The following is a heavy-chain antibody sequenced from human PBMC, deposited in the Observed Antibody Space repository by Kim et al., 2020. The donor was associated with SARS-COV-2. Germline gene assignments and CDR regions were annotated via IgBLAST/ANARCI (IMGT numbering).Heavy chain of an antibody. CDR3: AKEFGFGDYPLGGFDY. J-gene: IGHJ4*02. V-gene: IGHV3-23*01. CDR1: GFTFSSYA. Sequence: GGSLRLSCEASGFTFSSYAMSWVRQAPGKGLEWVSAISGSGGSTYYADSVKGRFTISRDNSKNTLYLQMNSLRAEDTAVYYCAKEFGFGDYPLGGFDYWGQGTPGTVSS. CDR2: ISGSGGST. D-gene: IGHD4-17*01.